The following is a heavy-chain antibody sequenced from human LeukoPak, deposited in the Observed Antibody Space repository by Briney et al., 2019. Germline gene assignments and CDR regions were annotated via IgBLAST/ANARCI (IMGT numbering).Heavy chain of an antibody. V-gene: IGHV1-24*01. Sequence: ASVKVSCTVSGSSLSELSLYWVRQAPGKGLEWMGGFDVIDSETFYAQKFQGRVTMTEDSSRDTAYMELRSLTSDDTALYNCAAGRPYSLLDYWGQGTLVTVSS. CDR2: FDVIDSET. CDR1: GSSLSELS. D-gene: IGHD5-18*01. J-gene: IGHJ4*02. CDR3: AAGRPYSLLDY.